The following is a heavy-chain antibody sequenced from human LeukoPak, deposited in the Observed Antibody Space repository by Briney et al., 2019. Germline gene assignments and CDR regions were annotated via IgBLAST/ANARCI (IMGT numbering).Heavy chain of an antibody. Sequence: GRSLRLSCAAAGFTFDDYAMHWVRQAPGKGLEGVSGISWNSGSIGYADSVKGRFTISRDNAKNSLYLQMNSLRAEDTALYYCAKDPIRRAGYSSSWYPRNWFDPWGQGTLVTVSS. CDR1: GFTFDDYA. CDR2: ISWNSGSI. J-gene: IGHJ5*02. V-gene: IGHV3-9*01. CDR3: AKDPIRRAGYSSSWYPRNWFDP. D-gene: IGHD6-13*01.